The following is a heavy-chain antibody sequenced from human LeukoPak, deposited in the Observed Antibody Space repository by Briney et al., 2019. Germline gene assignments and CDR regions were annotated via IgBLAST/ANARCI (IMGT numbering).Heavy chain of an antibody. CDR1: GYTLTELS. D-gene: IGHD3-22*01. J-gene: IGHJ4*02. CDR3: ASRWYYYDSSGYSLGDY. CDR2: FDPEDGET. Sequence: ASVKVPCKVSGYTLTELSMHWVRQAPGKGLEWMGGFDPEDGETIYAQKFQGRVTMTEDTSTDTAYMELSSLRSEDTAVYYCASRWYYYDSSGYSLGDYWGQGTLVTVSS. V-gene: IGHV1-24*01.